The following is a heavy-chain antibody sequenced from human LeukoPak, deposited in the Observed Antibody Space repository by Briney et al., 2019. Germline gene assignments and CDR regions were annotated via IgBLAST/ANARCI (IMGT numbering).Heavy chain of an antibody. D-gene: IGHD2-8*01. CDR1: GGSISSSSYY. J-gene: IGHJ5*02. V-gene: IGHV4-39*07. CDR3: ARETNNEGPHRLNWFDP. Sequence: SETLSLTCTVSGGSISSSSYYWGWIRQPPGKGLEWIGSIYYSGSTYYNPSLKSRVTISVDTSKNQFSLKLSSVTAADTAVYYCARETNNEGPHRLNWFDPWGQGTLVTVSS. CDR2: IYYSGST.